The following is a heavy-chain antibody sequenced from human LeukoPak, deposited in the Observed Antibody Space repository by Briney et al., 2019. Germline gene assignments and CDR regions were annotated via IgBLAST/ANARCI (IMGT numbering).Heavy chain of an antibody. CDR1: GGSISSSSYY. CDR2: IYYSGST. V-gene: IGHV4-39*07. D-gene: IGHD3-22*01. J-gene: IGHJ3*02. CDR3: ARDPTYYYDSSGYFDI. Sequence: PSETLSLTCTVSGGSISSSSYYWGWIRQPPGKGLEWIGSIYYSGSTYYNPSLKSRVTISVDTSKNQFSLKLSSVTAADTAVYYCARDPTYYYDSSGYFDIWGQGTMVTVPS.